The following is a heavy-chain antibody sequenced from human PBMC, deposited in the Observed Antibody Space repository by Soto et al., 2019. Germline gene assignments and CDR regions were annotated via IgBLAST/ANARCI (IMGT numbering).Heavy chain of an antibody. Sequence: QVLLQESGPGLVQPSWTLSLSCAVSGDYISTNYCWGWVRQPPGKGLEWVGDISHSGSVNYNPSLTMRVTISIDKSKNQFYLKLNSAAAADTAVYDCARSVVWYAIDYWGQGTLVIVSS. V-gene: IGHV4-4*02. CDR3: ARSVVWYAIDY. CDR1: GDYISTNYC. J-gene: IGHJ4*02. CDR2: ISHSGSV. D-gene: IGHD6-13*01.